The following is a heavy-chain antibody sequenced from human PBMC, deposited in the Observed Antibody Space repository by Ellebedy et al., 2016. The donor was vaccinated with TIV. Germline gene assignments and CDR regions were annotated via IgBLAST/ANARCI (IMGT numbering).Heavy chain of an antibody. V-gene: IGHV3-30*18. D-gene: IGHD6-6*01. CDR1: GFTFSSYG. J-gene: IGHJ4*02. CDR2: ISYDGSNK. CDR3: AKDHEQLAFDY. Sequence: GESLKISXAAPGFTFSSYGMHWVRQAPGKGLEWVAVISYDGSNKYYADSVKGRFTISRDNSKNTLYLQMNSLRAEDTAVYYCAKDHEQLAFDYWGQGTLVTVSS.